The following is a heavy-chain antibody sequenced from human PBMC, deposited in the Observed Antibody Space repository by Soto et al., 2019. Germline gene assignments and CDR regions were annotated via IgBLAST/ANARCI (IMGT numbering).Heavy chain of an antibody. D-gene: IGHD4-17*01. Sequence: GASVKVSCKASGGTFSSYAISWVRQAPGQGLEWMGGIIPIFGTANYAQKFQGRVTITADESTSTAYMELSSLRSDDTAVYYCARDNSGDYRHWGQGTLVTVSS. V-gene: IGHV1-69*13. J-gene: IGHJ4*02. CDR3: ARDNSGDYRH. CDR2: IIPIFGTA. CDR1: GGTFSSYA.